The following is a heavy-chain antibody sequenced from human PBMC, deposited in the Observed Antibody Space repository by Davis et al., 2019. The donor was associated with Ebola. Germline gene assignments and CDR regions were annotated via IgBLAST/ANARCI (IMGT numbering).Heavy chain of an antibody. J-gene: IGHJ6*04. CDR1: AFTFSNYS. CDR2: ISSSSSTI. D-gene: IGHD3-16*02. V-gene: IGHV3-48*02. Sequence: GESLKISCAASAFTFSNYSMNWVRQAPGKGLEWVSFISSSSSTIYYADFEKGRFTISRDNAKNSLYLQMNSLRDEDTAVYYCARPVTSRDYYYYGMDVWGKGTTVTVSS. CDR3: ARPVTSRDYYYYGMDV.